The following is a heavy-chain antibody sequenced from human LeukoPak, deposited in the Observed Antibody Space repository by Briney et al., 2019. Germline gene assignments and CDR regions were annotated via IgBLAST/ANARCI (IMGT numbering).Heavy chain of an antibody. CDR2: IYHSGST. CDR1: GYSISSGYY. V-gene: IGHV4-38-2*02. Sequence: SETLSLTCTVSGYSISSGYYWGWIRQPPGKGLEWIGSIYHSGSTYYNPSLKSRVTISVDTSKNQFSLKLSSVTAADTAVYYCARVKWYTAHYFDYWGRGTLVTVSS. D-gene: IGHD1-14*01. CDR3: ARVKWYTAHYFDY. J-gene: IGHJ4*02.